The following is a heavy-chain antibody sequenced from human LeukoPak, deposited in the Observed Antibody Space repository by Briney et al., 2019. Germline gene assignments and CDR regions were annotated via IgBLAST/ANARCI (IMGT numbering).Heavy chain of an antibody. CDR3: VVLFRRGSGSYYIDY. Sequence: SETLSLTCAVYGGSFSGYYWSWIRQPPGKGLEWIGEINRGGSTNYNPSLKSRVTISVDTSKNQFSLKLRSVTAADTAAYYCVVLFRRGSGSYYIDYWGQGTLVTVSS. J-gene: IGHJ4*02. V-gene: IGHV4-34*01. CDR2: INRGGST. CDR1: GGSFSGYY. D-gene: IGHD3-10*01.